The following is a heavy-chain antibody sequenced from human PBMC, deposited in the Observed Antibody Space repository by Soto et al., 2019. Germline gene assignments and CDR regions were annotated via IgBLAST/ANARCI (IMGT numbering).Heavy chain of an antibody. CDR3: AKSYLGPGTYYHYYGMDV. CDR1: GFTFSSYA. CDR2: ISGSGGST. J-gene: IGHJ6*02. D-gene: IGHD7-27*01. V-gene: IGHV3-23*01. Sequence: GGSLRLSCAASGFTFSSYAMSWVRQAPGKGLEWVSAISGSGGSTYYADSVKGRFTISRDNSKNTLYLQMNSLRAEDTAVYYCAKSYLGPGTYYHYYGMDVWGQGTTVTVS.